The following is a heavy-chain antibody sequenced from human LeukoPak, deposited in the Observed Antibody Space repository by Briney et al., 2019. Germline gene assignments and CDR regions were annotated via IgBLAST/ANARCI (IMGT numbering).Heavy chain of an antibody. J-gene: IGHJ6*03. CDR3: AKTGFQWGEYFYYMDV. D-gene: IGHD1-14*01. CDR1: GITFSTYG. V-gene: IGHV3-30*02. Sequence: GRSLRLSCAASGITFSTYGMYWVRQAPGKGLEWVAFIRHDGSDIYYADSVKGRFTISRHNSKNTLYFQMNSLIYEDTAVYYCAKTGFQWGEYFYYMDVWGKGTTVTVSS. CDR2: IRHDGSDI.